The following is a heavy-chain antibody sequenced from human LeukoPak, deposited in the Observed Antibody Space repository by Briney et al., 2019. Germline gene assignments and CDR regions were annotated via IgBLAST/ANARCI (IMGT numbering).Heavy chain of an antibody. Sequence: ASVTVSCKASGGTFSSYAISWVRQAPGQGLEWMGRIIPILGIANYAQKFQGRVTITADKSTSTAYMELSSLRSADTAVYYCARGDYYDSSGRLNYYYYYGMDIWGQGTTVTVSS. D-gene: IGHD3-22*01. J-gene: IGHJ6*02. CDR3: ARGDYYDSSGRLNYYYYYGMDI. CDR2: IIPILGIA. CDR1: GGTFSSYA. V-gene: IGHV1-69*04.